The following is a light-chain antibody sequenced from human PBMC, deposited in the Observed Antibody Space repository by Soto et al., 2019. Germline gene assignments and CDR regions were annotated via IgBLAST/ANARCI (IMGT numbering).Light chain of an antibody. Sequence: EIVMTQSPATLSVSPEVRATLSCRASQSVNSNLAWYQQKPGQAPRLLIYGASTRATGIPARFSGSGSGTEFTLTISSLQSEDFAVYYCQHYDNWPPWTFGQGTKVEIK. J-gene: IGKJ1*01. CDR2: GAS. CDR3: QHYDNWPPWT. V-gene: IGKV3-15*01. CDR1: QSVNSN.